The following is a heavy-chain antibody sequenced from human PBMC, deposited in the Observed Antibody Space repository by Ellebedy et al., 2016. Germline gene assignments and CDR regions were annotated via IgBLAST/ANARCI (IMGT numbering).Heavy chain of an antibody. CDR1: GYTFFIYD. J-gene: IGHJ5*02. V-gene: IGHV1-8*01. Sequence: ASVKVSXXASGYTFFIYDINWVRQATGQGLEWMGWMNPNSGNAGYAQKFQGRVTMTRNTSMRTAYMELSSLGSEDTAVYYCARGRTAVAGTADWFDPWGQGTLVTVSS. D-gene: IGHD6-19*01. CDR3: ARGRTAVAGTADWFDP. CDR2: MNPNSGNA.